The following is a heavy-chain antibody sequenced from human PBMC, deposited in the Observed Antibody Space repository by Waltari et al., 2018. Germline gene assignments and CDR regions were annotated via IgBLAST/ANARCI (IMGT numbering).Heavy chain of an antibody. J-gene: IGHJ4*02. CDR1: GYTFTSYD. D-gene: IGHD2-8*01. Sequence: QVQLVQSGAEVKKPGASVKVSCKASGYTFTSYDINWVRQATGQGLEWMGWMKPNSGNKGYAQKFQGRVNMNRNTSISTAYMELSSLRSEDTAVYYCARGLYCTNGVCYRGVDYWGQGTLVTVSS. CDR3: ARGLYCTNGVCYRGVDY. V-gene: IGHV1-8*01. CDR2: MKPNSGNK.